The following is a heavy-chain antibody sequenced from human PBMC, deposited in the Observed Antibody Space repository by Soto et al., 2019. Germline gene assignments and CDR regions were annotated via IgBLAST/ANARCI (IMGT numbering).Heavy chain of an antibody. CDR1: GYTFTSYD. CDR2: MNPNSGNT. D-gene: IGHD6-13*01. CDR3: ARYPEAADDFWFDP. Sequence: GASVKVSCKASGYTFTSYDINWVRQATGQGLEWMGWMNPNSGNTGYAQKFQGRVTMTRNTSISTAYMELSSLRSDDTAVYYCARYPEAADDFWFDPWCQGILVTVSS. J-gene: IGHJ5*02. V-gene: IGHV1-8*01.